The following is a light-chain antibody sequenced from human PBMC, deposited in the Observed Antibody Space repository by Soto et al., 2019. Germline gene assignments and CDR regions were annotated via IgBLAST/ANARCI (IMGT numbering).Light chain of an antibody. CDR2: DVS. CDR3: SSYTSSSTLYV. Sequence: QSALTQPASVSGSPGQSITLSCTGTSSDVGGYNYVSWYQQHPGKAPKLMIYDVSNRPSGVSNRFSGSKSGNTASLTISGLQAEDEADYYCSSYTSSSTLYVFGTGTQLTVL. V-gene: IGLV2-14*01. J-gene: IGLJ1*01. CDR1: SSDVGGYNY.